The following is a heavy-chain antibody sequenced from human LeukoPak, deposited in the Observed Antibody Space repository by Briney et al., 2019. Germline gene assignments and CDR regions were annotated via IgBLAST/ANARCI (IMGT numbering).Heavy chain of an antibody. Sequence: KTSETLSLTCAVYGGSFSTYYWGWVRQTPGNGLEWIGEINHSGSTNYNPSLKSRVTVSIDTSKNQYSLKLTSVTAADTGIYFCARHGLGRGVYITRQYNYYMDVWGTGTTVTVSS. V-gene: IGHV4-34*01. CDR2: INHSGST. CDR3: ARHGLGRGVYITRQYNYYMDV. D-gene: IGHD3-10*01. CDR1: GGSFSTYY. J-gene: IGHJ6*03.